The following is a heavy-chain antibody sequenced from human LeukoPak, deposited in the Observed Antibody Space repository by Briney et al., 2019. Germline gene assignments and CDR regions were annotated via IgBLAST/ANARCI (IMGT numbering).Heavy chain of an antibody. CDR3: ARHPYDFWSGYSTVGLTGMDV. D-gene: IGHD3-3*01. V-gene: IGHV1-69*13. J-gene: IGHJ6*02. Sequence: SVKVSCKASGGTFSSYAISWVRQAPGQGLEWMGGIIPIFGTANYAQKFQGRVTITADESTSTAYVELSSLRSEDTAVYYCARHPYDFWSGYSTVGLTGMDVWGQGTTVTVSS. CDR2: IIPIFGTA. CDR1: GGTFSSYA.